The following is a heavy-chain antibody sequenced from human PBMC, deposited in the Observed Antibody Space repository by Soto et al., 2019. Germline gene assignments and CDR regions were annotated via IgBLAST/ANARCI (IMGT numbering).Heavy chain of an antibody. V-gene: IGHV4-34*01. CDR3: ARDWGRGYCSSTSCYWGATYYYYYGMDV. J-gene: IGHJ6*02. Sequence: PSETLSLTCAVYGGSFSGYYWSWIRQPPGKGLEWIGEINHSGSTNYNPSLKSRVTISVDTSKNQFSLKLSSVTAADTAVYYCARDWGRGYCSSTSCYWGATYYYYYGMDVWGQGTTVTVSS. D-gene: IGHD2-2*01. CDR2: INHSGST. CDR1: GGSFSGYY.